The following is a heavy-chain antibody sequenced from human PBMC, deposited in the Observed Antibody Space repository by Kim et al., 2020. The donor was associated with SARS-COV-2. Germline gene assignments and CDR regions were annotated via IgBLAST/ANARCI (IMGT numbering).Heavy chain of an antibody. Sequence: GESLKISCKGSGYSFTSYWIGWVRQMPGKGLEWMGIIYPGDSDTRYSPSFQGQVTISADKSISTAYLQWSSLKASDTAMYYCARRGGYNYEDNSDPNYGMDVWGQGTTVTVSS. J-gene: IGHJ6*02. V-gene: IGHV5-51*01. CDR2: IYPGDSDT. CDR3: ARRGGYNYEDNSDPNYGMDV. D-gene: IGHD5-12*01. CDR1: GYSFTSYW.